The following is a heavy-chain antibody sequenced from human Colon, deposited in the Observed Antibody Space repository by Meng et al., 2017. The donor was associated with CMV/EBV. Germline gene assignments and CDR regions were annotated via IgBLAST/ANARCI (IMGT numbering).Heavy chain of an antibody. V-gene: IGHV3-15*01. J-gene: IGHJ6*02. Sequence: GGSLRLSCTVSGMTFSNAWMSWVRQAPGKGLEWIGRIKSKIDGGTTDYAAPVKGRFSLSRDDSKNTLYLQMKSLKTEDTAVYYCAAITAATVTLYGMDVWGLGTTVTVSS. CDR3: AAITAATVTLYGMDV. CDR1: GMTFSNAW. D-gene: IGHD6-13*01. CDR2: IKSKIDGGTT.